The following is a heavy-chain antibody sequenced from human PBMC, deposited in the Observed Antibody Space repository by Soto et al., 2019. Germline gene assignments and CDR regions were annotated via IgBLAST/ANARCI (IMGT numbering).Heavy chain of an antibody. V-gene: IGHV3-23*01. J-gene: IGHJ6*02. Sequence: LRLSCAASGFTFSSYAMSWVRQAPGKGLEWVSAISGSGGSTYYADSVKGRFTISRDNSKNTLYLQMNSLRAEDTAVYYCAKGGFDFWSGTYYYYRMDVWRQGTTVTVSS. CDR1: GFTFSSYA. CDR3: AKGGFDFWSGTYYYYRMDV. CDR2: ISGSGGST. D-gene: IGHD3-3*01.